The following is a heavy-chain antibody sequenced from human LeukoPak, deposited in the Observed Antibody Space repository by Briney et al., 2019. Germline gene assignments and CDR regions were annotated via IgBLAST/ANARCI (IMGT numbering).Heavy chain of an antibody. CDR3: AKDRGSGSRRDAFDI. D-gene: IGHD3-10*01. Sequence: GRSLTLTCAASGFTFSSHGRQWLRPAPGKGLVGVAVISYGGSNKYHADPVKGRFTISRDNSKNTLYRQMNSLRAEDTAVNYCAKDRGSGSRRDAFDISGQRTMVTVSS. CDR1: GFTFSSHG. V-gene: IGHV3-30*18. CDR2: ISYGGSNK. J-gene: IGHJ3*02.